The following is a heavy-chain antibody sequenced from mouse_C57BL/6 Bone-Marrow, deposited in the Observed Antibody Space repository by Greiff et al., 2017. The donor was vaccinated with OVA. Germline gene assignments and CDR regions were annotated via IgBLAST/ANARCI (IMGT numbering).Heavy chain of an antibody. J-gene: IGHJ2*01. D-gene: IGHD1-1*01. CDR3: ARKLYYGSILDY. CDR1: GFTFSSYA. V-gene: IGHV5-4*01. CDR2: ISDGGSYT. Sequence: EVQGVESGGGLVKPGGSLKLSCAASGFTFSSYAMSWVRQTPEKRLEWVATISDGGSYTYYPDNVKGRFTISRDNAKNNLYLQMSHLKSEDTAMYYCARKLYYGSILDYWGQGTTLTVSS.